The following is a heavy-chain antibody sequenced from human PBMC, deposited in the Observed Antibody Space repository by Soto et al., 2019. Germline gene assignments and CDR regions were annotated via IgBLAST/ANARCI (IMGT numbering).Heavy chain of an antibody. CDR3: TRAGASDWNYVSTSS. V-gene: IGHV1-18*04. CDR1: GYTFTTSG. J-gene: IGHJ4*02. CDR2: TSAKSGNT. Sequence: QLEQSGAEVKKPGASVKVSCKASGYTFTTSGFNWVRQAPGQGLERMGWTSAKSGNTNYAQKLQGRVTMTTDTSRSTVYMELNSRTCDDTTIYYCTRAGASDWNYVSTSSWGQGTLVTVSS. D-gene: IGHD1-7*01.